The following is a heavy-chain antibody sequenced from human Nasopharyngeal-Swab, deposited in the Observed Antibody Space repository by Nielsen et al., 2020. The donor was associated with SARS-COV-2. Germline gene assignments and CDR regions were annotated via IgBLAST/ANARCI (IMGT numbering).Heavy chain of an antibody. J-gene: IGHJ6*03. CDR3: ARDTIGYCSSTSCYQYYYYYMDV. Sequence: RQAPGKGLEWIGEINHSGSTNYNPSLKSRVTISVDTSKNQFSLKLSSVTAADTAVYYRARDTIGYCSSTSCYQYYYYYMDVWGKGTTVTVSS. D-gene: IGHD2-2*01. CDR2: INHSGST. V-gene: IGHV4-34*01.